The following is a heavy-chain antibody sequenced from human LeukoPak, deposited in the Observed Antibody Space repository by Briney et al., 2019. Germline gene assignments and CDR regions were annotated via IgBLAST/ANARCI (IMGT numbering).Heavy chain of an antibody. CDR3: ARDEAAGGYYGMDV. J-gene: IGHJ6*02. V-gene: IGHV1-2*02. D-gene: IGHD6-13*01. CDR2: INPNSGGT. Sequence: VASVKVSSKASGYTFTVYYMHWVRQAPGQGLEWMGWINPNSGGTNYAQKFQGRVTMTRDTSISTAYMELSRLRSDDTAVYYCARDEAAGGYYGMDVWGQGTTVTVSS. CDR1: GYTFTVYY.